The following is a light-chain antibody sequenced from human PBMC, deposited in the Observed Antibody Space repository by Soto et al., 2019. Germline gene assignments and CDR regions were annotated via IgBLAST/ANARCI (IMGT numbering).Light chain of an antibody. CDR3: QQYETYPLT. CDR1: QNINTW. Sequence: DIQMNQSPSTLSASVGDRVTITCRASQNINTWLAWYQQKPGKAPYLLIYKASNLQSGVPSRFSGSASGTEFTLTISSLQPDDIATYYCQQYETYPLTYGGGTKVEI. CDR2: KAS. J-gene: IGKJ4*01. V-gene: IGKV1-5*03.